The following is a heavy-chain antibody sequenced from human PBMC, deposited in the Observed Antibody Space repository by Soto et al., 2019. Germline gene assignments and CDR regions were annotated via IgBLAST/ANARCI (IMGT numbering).Heavy chain of an antibody. D-gene: IGHD3-9*01. V-gene: IGHV3-11*05. CDR1: GFIFSDYY. J-gene: IGHJ3*02. CDR2: ISSSSSYT. Sequence: QVQLVESGGGLVKPGGSLRLSCAASGFIFSDYYMSWIRQAPGKGLDWVSYISSSSSYTNYADSVKGRFTISRDNAKNSLYLQMNSLRAEDTAEYHCARDADILTGSDAFDIWGQGTMVTVSS. CDR3: ARDADILTGSDAFDI.